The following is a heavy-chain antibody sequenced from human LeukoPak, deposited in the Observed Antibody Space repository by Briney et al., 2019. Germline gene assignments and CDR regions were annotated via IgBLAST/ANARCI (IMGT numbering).Heavy chain of an antibody. Sequence: GGSLRLSCAASGFTFSSYGMSWVRQAPGKGLEWVSAISGSGGSTYYADSVKGRFTISRDNSKNTLYLQMNSLRAEDTAVYYCAKAYYYDSSGYYSPFDYWGQGTLVTVSS. D-gene: IGHD3-22*01. CDR3: AKAYYYDSSGYYSPFDY. CDR2: ISGSGGST. J-gene: IGHJ4*02. V-gene: IGHV3-23*01. CDR1: GFTFSSYG.